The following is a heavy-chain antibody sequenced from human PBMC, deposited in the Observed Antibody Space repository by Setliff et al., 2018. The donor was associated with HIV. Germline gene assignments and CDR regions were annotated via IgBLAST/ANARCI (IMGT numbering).Heavy chain of an antibody. CDR3: ARDRKFGSSGDYYYYMDV. J-gene: IGHJ6*03. D-gene: IGHD6-6*01. Sequence: PGGSLRLSCAASGFTFSDYYMNWIRQAPGKGLEWLSYISSTGSNSYYADSVQGRFTISRDNAKNTLYLQMNSLRGGDTAVYYCARDRKFGSSGDYYYYMDVWGKGTTVTVSS. V-gene: IGHV3-11*01. CDR1: GFTFSDYY. CDR2: ISSTGSNS.